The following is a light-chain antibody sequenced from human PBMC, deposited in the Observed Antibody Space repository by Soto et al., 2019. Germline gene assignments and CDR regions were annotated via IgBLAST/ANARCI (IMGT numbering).Light chain of an antibody. J-gene: IGLJ1*01. CDR3: SSWTSSVPYV. CDR1: SRDVGAYNY. Sequence: QSALTQPPSASGSPGQSVTLSCTGTSRDVGAYNYVSWYQQRPGKAPKLIIYEVSNRPSGVPDRFSASKPGNTASLTVSGLQAEDEADYYCSSWTSSVPYVFGSGTKLTV. CDR2: EVS. V-gene: IGLV2-8*01.